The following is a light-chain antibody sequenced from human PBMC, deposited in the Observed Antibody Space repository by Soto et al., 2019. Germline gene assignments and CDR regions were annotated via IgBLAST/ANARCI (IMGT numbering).Light chain of an antibody. CDR3: QQYYSTPPT. J-gene: IGKJ1*01. V-gene: IGKV4-1*01. CDR2: WAS. Sequence: DIVMTQSPDSLAVSLGERDTINCKSSQSVLYSSNNKNYLAWYQQKPGQPPKLLIYWASTRESGVPDRFSGSGSGTDFTLTISSLQAEDVAVYYCQQYYSTPPTFGQGTKGEIK. CDR1: QSVLYSSNNKNY.